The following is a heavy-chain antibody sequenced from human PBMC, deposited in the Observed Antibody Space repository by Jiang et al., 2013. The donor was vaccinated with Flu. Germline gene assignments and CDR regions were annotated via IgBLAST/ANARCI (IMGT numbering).Heavy chain of an antibody. V-gene: IGHV4-59*08. D-gene: IGHD5-18*01. CDR2: IYDSGAT. J-gene: IGHJ6*04. Sequence: VKPSETLSLTCNVSGGSISNTTGIGSGSPQGRDWSGLGYIYDSGATNYNPSLKSRVTVSVDKPKNQFSLKLRSVTAADTAVYYCARRGYRYGNTYYYYGMDVWGKGTTVTVSS. CDR1: GGSISNTT. CDR3: ARRGYRYGNTYYYYGMDV.